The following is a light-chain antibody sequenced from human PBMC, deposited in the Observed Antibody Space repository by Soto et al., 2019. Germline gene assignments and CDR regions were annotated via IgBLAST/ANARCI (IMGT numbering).Light chain of an antibody. CDR3: SSFASSNTWV. CDR1: SSDVGAYNY. Sequence: QSVLTQPPSVSWSPGQSVTISCTGTSSDVGAYNYVSWYQQHAGKAPKLVIYEVTKRPSGVPDRFSGSKSANTASLTVSGLQAEDETDYYCSSFASSNTWVFGGGTKLTLL. V-gene: IGLV2-8*01. J-gene: IGLJ3*02. CDR2: EVT.